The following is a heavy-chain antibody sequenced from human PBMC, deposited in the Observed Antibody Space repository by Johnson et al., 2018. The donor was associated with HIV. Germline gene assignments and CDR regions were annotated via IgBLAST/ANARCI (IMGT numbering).Heavy chain of an antibody. D-gene: IGHD1-26*01. CDR3: ARAMGRWELDAALGAFDI. J-gene: IGHJ3*02. Sequence: QVHLVESGGGVVQPGRSLRLSCAASGFTFSSYGMHWVRQAPGKGLEWVAVISYDGSNKYYADSVKGRFTISRENSKNTLYLQMNSLRAEDTAVYYCARAMGRWELDAALGAFDIWGQGTMVTVSS. CDR1: GFTFSSYG. CDR2: ISYDGSNK. V-gene: IGHV3-30*03.